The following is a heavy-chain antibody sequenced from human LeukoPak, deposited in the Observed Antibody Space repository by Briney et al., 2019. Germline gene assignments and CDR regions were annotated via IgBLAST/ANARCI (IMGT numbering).Heavy chain of an antibody. CDR3: ARDSYDSAGMDV. V-gene: IGHV3-30*04. D-gene: IGHD3-16*01. CDR2: ISYDGSNK. J-gene: IGHJ6*02. Sequence: GRSLRLSCAASGFTFSSYAMHWVRQAPGKGLEWEAVISYDGSNKYYADSVKGRFTISRDNSKNTLYLQMNSLRAEDTAVYYCARDSYDSAGMDVWGQGTTVPVSS. CDR1: GFTFSSYA.